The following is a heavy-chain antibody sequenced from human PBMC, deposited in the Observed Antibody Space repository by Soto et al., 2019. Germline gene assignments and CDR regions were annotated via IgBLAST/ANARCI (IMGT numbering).Heavy chain of an antibody. CDR2: IYYSGIT. V-gene: IGHV4-59*01. J-gene: IGHJ4*02. CDR3: ARGGTLQAPLGY. D-gene: IGHD1-1*01. Sequence: QVQLQESGPGLVKPSETLSLTCTVSGGSIGSYYWTCIRQPPGKGLEWIGIIYYSGITNYTPSLQNRVTISVDTSKNQSSLKLSSVTAAVTAVYYCARGGTLQAPLGYWGQGTLVTVSS. CDR1: GGSIGSYY.